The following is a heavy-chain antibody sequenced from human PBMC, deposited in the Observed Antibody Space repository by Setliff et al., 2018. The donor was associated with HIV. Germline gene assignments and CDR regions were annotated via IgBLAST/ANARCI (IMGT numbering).Heavy chain of an antibody. CDR2: IYPSGTI. V-gene: IGHV4-4*07. Sequence: PPRKGLEWIGRIYPSGTINYNPSLKSRVTMSVDTSKNQFSLRLTSVSAADTALYYCAGSMGATKGSWFEPWGQGTLVTVSS. CDR3: AGSMGATKGSWFEP. D-gene: IGHD1-26*01. J-gene: IGHJ5*02.